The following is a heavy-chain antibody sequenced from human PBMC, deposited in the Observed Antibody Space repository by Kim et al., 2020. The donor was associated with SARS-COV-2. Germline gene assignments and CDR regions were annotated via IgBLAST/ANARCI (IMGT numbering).Heavy chain of an antibody. CDR1: GFTFSSYS. V-gene: IGHV3-21*01. CDR2: ISSSSSYI. J-gene: IGHJ6*02. D-gene: IGHD3-10*01. Sequence: GGSLRLSCAASGFTFSSYSMNWVRQAPGKGLEWVSSISSSSSYIYYADSVKGRFTISRDNAKNSLYLQMNSLRAEDTAVYYCARDLVVRGVITSTYYYGMDVWGQGTTVTVSS. CDR3: ARDLVVRGVITSTYYYGMDV.